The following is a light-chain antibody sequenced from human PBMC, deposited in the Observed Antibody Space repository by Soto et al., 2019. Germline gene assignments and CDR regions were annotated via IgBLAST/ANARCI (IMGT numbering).Light chain of an antibody. CDR3: MRGTQSPWT. J-gene: IGKJ1*01. CDR2: RIS. CDR1: QSLLHSDGNTY. Sequence: DLVMTQTPLSSPVTLGQPASISCRSSQSLLHSDGNTYLRWLQQRPGQPLRLLISRISNRFSGVPDRFSGSGAGTDFTLKISRVEAEDVGVYYCMRGTQSPWTFGQGTKVEIK. V-gene: IGKV2-24*01.